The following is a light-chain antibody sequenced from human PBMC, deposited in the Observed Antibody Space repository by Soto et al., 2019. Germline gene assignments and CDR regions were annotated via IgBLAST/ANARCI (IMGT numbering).Light chain of an antibody. Sequence: QSALTQPPSASGTPGQRVTISCSGSSTNIASNTVNWYQQLPGTAPKLLIYSNNQRPPGVPDRFSGSKSGTSASLAISGLQSEDEADYYCEAWDDSLNGPVFGGGTKLTVL. CDR3: EAWDDSLNGPV. J-gene: IGLJ3*02. V-gene: IGLV1-44*01. CDR2: SNN. CDR1: STNIASNT.